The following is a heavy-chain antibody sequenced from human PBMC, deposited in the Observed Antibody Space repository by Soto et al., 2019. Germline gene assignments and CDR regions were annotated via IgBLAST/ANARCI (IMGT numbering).Heavy chain of an antibody. Sequence: ASVKISCKVSGYPLTELSMDWVRQAPGKGLEWMGGFDPEDGETIYAQKFQGRVTMTEDTSTDTAYMELSSLRSEDTAVYYCATGPRLLRFLEWLCLWGQVTLVTASS. CDR1: GYPLTELS. CDR2: FDPEDGET. J-gene: IGHJ4*02. CDR3: ATGPRLLRFLEWLCL. D-gene: IGHD3-3*01. V-gene: IGHV1-24*01.